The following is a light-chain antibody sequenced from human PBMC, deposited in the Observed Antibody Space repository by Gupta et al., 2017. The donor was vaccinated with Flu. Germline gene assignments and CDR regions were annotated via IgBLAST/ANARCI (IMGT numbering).Light chain of an antibody. CDR2: STS. CDR3: LLYYDASQV. J-gene: IGLJ2*01. CDR1: TGAVTSDNY. V-gene: IGLV7-43*01. Sequence: SLTVSPGGTVTLTCASRTGAVTSDNYPNWFQQKPGQAPTTLIYSTSNKHSWTPARFSGSLLGGKAALTLSGVQPEDEAEYYCLLYYDASQVFGGGTKLTVL.